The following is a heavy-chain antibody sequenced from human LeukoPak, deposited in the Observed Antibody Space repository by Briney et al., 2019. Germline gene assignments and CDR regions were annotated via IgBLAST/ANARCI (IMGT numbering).Heavy chain of an antibody. CDR1: GGSFSGYY. Sequence: SETLSLTCAVYGGSFSGYYWSWIRQPPGKGLEWIGEINHSGSTNYNPSLKSRVTISVDTSKNQFPLKLSSVTAADTAVYYCASRSGRGFDYWGQGTLVTVSS. CDR3: ASRSGRGFDY. CDR2: INHSGST. V-gene: IGHV4-34*01. J-gene: IGHJ4*02.